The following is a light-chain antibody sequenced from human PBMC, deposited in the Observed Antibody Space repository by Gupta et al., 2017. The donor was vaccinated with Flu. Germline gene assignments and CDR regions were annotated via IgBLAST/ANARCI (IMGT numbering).Light chain of an antibody. CDR2: DAS. V-gene: IGKV3D-20*01. CDR1: QSVTSGY. Sequence: EIVLTQSPVTLSLSPGERATLSCGASQSVTSGYLAWYQQKPGLAPRLLIYDASSRATGIPDRFSGSGSGTDFTLTISRLEPEDFAVYYCQQEGSSPLTFGGGTKVEIK. CDR3: QQEGSSPLT. J-gene: IGKJ4*01.